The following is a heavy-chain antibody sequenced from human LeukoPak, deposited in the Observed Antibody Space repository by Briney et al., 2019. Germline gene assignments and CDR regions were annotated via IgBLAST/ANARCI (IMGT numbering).Heavy chain of an antibody. Sequence: GESLKISSKGSGYSFTSYWIGWVRQIPGKGLEWMGIIYPGDSDTRYSPSLQGQGTISADKSISTAYLQWSSLKASDTAMYYCARNLPGNIAAAADYWGQGTLVTVSS. J-gene: IGHJ4*02. CDR2: IYPGDSDT. V-gene: IGHV5-51*01. CDR3: ARNLPGNIAAAADY. CDR1: GYSFTSYW. D-gene: IGHD6-13*01.